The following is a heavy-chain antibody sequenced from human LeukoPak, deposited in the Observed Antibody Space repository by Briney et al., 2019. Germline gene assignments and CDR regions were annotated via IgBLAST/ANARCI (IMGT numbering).Heavy chain of an antibody. D-gene: IGHD1-26*01. CDR2: IYYSGSA. Sequence: SETLSLTCTVSGGSISSHYWSWIRQPPGKGLEWIGYIYYSGSANYNPSLKSRVTISVDMSKNQFSLILSSVTAADTAVYYCARHGPYLGRLGWFDPWGQGTLVTVSS. CDR1: GGSISSHY. J-gene: IGHJ5*02. V-gene: IGHV4-59*08. CDR3: ARHGPYLGRLGWFDP.